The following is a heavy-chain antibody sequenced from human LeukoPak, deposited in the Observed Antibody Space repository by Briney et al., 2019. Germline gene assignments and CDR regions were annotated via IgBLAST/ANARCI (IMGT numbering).Heavy chain of an antibody. CDR2: IYYSGST. CDR1: GGSISSSSYY. V-gene: IGHV4-39*01. Sequence: SETLSLTCTGSGGSISSSSYYWGWIRQPPGKGLEWIGSIYYSGSTYYNPSLKSRVTISVDTSKNQFSLKLSSVTAADTAVYYCARLTRIAVAGPNNFDYWGQGTLVTVSS. D-gene: IGHD6-19*01. CDR3: ARLTRIAVAGPNNFDY. J-gene: IGHJ4*02.